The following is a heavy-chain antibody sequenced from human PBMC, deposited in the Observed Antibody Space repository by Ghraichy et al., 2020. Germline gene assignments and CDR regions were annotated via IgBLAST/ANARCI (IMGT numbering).Heavy chain of an antibody. Sequence: GGSLRLSCAASGFTFSSYGMHWVRQAPGKGLEWVAVISYEGSNKYYADSVKGRFTISRDNSKNTLYLQMNSLRAEDTAVYYCAKRPGNYLSGYFDYWGQGTLVTVSS. V-gene: IGHV3-30*18. CDR3: AKRPGNYLSGYFDY. J-gene: IGHJ4*02. CDR2: ISYEGSNK. CDR1: GFTFSSYG. D-gene: IGHD1-7*01.